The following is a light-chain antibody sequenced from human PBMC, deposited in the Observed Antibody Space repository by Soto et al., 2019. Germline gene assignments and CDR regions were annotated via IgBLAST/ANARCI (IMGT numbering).Light chain of an antibody. CDR1: QSLSSY. CDR3: QQSYSTHFT. J-gene: IGKJ3*01. Sequence: DIQMTQSPSSLSASVGDRVTITCRASQSLSSYLNWYQQKPGKAPKLLIYAASSLQSGVPSRFNGSGSGTDFTLTISSLQPEDFATYYCQQSYSTHFTFGPGTNVDIK. V-gene: IGKV1-39*01. CDR2: AAS.